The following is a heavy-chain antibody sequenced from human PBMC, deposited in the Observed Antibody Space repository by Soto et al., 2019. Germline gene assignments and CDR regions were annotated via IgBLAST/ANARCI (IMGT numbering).Heavy chain of an antibody. CDR1: GGTFSSYT. Sequence: QVQLVQSGAEVKKPGSSVKVSCKASGGTFSSYTISWVRQAPGQGLEWMGRIIPILGIANYAQKFQGRVTITADKSTSTASMELSSLRSEDTAVYYCARSYYDYVWGSYRLDYWGQGTLVTVSS. CDR3: ARSYYDYVWGSYRLDY. CDR2: IIPILGIA. D-gene: IGHD3-16*02. V-gene: IGHV1-69*02. J-gene: IGHJ4*02.